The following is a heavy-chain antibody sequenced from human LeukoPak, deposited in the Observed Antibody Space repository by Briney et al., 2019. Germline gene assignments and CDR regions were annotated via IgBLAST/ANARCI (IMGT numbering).Heavy chain of an antibody. V-gene: IGHV3-21*01. D-gene: IGHD2-15*01. CDR2: ISSSSSYI. CDR3: ATLGWGYCSGGSCSLIDY. J-gene: IGHJ4*02. CDR1: GFTFSSYS. Sequence: GGSLRLSCAASGFTFSSYSMNWVRQAPGKGLQWVSSISSSSSYIYYADSVKGRFTISRDNAKNSLYLQMNSLRAEDTAVYYCATLGWGYCSGGSCSLIDYWGQGTLVTVSS.